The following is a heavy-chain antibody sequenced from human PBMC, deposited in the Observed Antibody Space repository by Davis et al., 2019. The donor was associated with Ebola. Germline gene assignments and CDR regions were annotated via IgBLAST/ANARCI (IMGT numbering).Heavy chain of an antibody. CDR1: EFTFSDY. D-gene: IGHD2-2*02. Sequence: GESLKISCSDSEFTFSDYVHWVRQAPGKGLEYVSSVSGDGGSTFYADSVKGRFTISRDNSENTLYLQMSSLRVEDTAMYYCMKQYCSSNSCYTGGFDIWGQGTMVTVSS. V-gene: IGHV3-64D*06. J-gene: IGHJ3*02. CDR2: VSGDGGST. CDR3: MKQYCSSNSCYTGGFDI.